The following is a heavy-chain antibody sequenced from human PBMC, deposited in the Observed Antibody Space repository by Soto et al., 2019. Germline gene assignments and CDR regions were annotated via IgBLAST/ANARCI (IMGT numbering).Heavy chain of an antibody. J-gene: IGHJ6*03. Sequence: EVQLVESGGGLVQPGGSLRLSCAASGFTFSSYWMHWVRQAPGKGVVWVSRINSDGSSTSYADSVKGRITISREDAKNTLYLQMNSRRAGDTAVYYCARGYCSGGSCSGYYMDVWGKGTTVTVSS. CDR2: INSDGSST. CDR1: GFTFSSYW. V-gene: IGHV3-74*01. CDR3: ARGYCSGGSCSGYYMDV. D-gene: IGHD2-15*01.